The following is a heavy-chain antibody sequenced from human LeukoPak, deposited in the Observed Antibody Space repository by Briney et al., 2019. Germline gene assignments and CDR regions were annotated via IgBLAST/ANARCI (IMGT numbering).Heavy chain of an antibody. Sequence: ASVKVSCKASGGTFSSYAISWVRQAPGQGLEWMGWMNPNSGNTGYAQKFQGRVTMTRNTSISTAYMELSSLRSEDTAVYYCARGLNYDSSGYYFFWGQGTLVTVSS. V-gene: IGHV1-8*02. CDR2: MNPNSGNT. CDR3: ARGLNYDSSGYYFF. D-gene: IGHD3-22*01. J-gene: IGHJ4*02. CDR1: GGTFSSYA.